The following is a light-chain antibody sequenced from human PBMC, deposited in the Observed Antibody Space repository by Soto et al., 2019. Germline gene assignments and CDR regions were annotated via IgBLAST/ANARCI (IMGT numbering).Light chain of an antibody. CDR1: SNDIGNYDR. CDR3: CSYVGSRFVV. V-gene: IGLV2-23*02. Sequence: QSALTQPASVSGSPGQSITISCSGTSNDIGNYDRVSWYQQHPGKVPKLRIYEVSKRPSGVSSRFTGSKSGNTASLTISGLQADDEADYYCCSYVGSRFVVFGGGTKLTVL. CDR2: EVS. J-gene: IGLJ2*01.